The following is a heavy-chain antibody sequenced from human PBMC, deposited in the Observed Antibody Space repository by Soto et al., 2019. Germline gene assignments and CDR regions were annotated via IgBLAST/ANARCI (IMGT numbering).Heavy chain of an antibody. CDR1: GFTFSSYA. J-gene: IGHJ5*02. Sequence: GGSLRLSCAASGFTFSSYAMSWVRQAPGKGLEWVSAISGSGGSTYYADSVKGRFTISRDNSKNTLYLQMNSLRAEDTAVYYCAKVGSIAAAGTPKKNWFDPWGQGTLVTVSS. V-gene: IGHV3-23*01. D-gene: IGHD6-13*01. CDR2: ISGSGGST. CDR3: AKVGSIAAAGTPKKNWFDP.